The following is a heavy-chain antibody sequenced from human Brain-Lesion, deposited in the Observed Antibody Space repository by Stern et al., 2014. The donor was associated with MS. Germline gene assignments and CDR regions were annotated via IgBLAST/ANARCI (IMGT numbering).Heavy chain of an antibody. CDR2: FDPEDGET. CDR1: GYTLTELS. V-gene: IGHV1-24*01. CDR3: ATLSPGAGGNYYRHFDY. D-gene: IGHD1-26*01. J-gene: IGHJ4*02. Sequence: VQLVESGAEVKKPGASVKVSCKVSGYTLTELSMPWVRQAPRKGLEWMGGFDPEDGETIYAQKFQGRATMTEDTSTDTAYMELSSLRSEDTAVYYCATLSPGAGGNYYRHFDYWGQGTLVTVSS.